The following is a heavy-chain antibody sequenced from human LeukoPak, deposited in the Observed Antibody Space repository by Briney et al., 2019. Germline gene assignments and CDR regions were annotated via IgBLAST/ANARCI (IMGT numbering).Heavy chain of an antibody. CDR2: IYYSAST. V-gene: IGHV4-59*01. CDR1: GGSMSXXX. D-gene: IGHD3-10*01. J-gene: IGHJ4*02. CDR3: ATGAVVPRGFDY. Sequence: PSEXXXXXXXXXGGSMSXXXXSWVRXPPGXXXXLFSYIYYSASTNQNPSLNSRVTISLDMSKKQFSLKLSSVTAADTAVYYCATGAVVPRGFDYWGQGTLVTVSS.